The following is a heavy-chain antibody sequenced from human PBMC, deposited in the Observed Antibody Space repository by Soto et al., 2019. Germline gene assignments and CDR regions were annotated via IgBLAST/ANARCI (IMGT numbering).Heavy chain of an antibody. V-gene: IGHV1-69*12. CDR3: ARDQRYIYGRYDAFDI. CDR2: IIPIFGTA. Sequence: QVQLVQSGAEVKKPGSSVKVSCKASGGTFSSYAISWVRQAPGQGLEWMGGIIPIFGTANYAQMFQGRVTITADESTSTDDMELGRVCSEDTAVYYCARDQRYIYGRYDAFDIWGQGTMVTVSS. D-gene: IGHD5-18*01. CDR1: GGTFSSYA. J-gene: IGHJ3*02.